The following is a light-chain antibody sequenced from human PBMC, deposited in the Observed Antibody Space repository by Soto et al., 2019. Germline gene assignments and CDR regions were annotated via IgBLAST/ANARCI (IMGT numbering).Light chain of an antibody. CDR2: DAN. J-gene: IGKJ2*01. CDR3: QQYNSYSYT. CDR1: QSISSW. V-gene: IGKV1-5*01. Sequence: DIQMTQSPSTLSASVGDRVTITCRASQSISSWLAGYQQKPGKAPKLLIYDANSLESGVPSTFSGSGSGTEFTLTISSLQHDDFATYYCQQYNSYSYTFGQETKLEIK.